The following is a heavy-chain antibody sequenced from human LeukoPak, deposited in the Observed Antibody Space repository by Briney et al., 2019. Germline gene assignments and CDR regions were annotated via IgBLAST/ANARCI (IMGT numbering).Heavy chain of an antibody. V-gene: IGHV3-7*04. Sequence: GGSLTLSCAASGFTFTTNWMSWVRQTRGKGLEWVANIKEDGSKIYYVDSVRGRFTISRDNAKNSLYLQMDSLRAEDTAVYYCARESTVAGTIFDFWGQGTLVTVSS. CDR2: IKEDGSKI. CDR3: ARESTVAGTIFDF. J-gene: IGHJ4*02. D-gene: IGHD6-19*01. CDR1: GFTFTTNW.